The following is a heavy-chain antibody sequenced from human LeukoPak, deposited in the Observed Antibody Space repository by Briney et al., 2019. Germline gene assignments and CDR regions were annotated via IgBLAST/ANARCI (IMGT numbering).Heavy chain of an antibody. J-gene: IGHJ6*02. CDR2: INSDGSST. V-gene: IGHV3-74*01. CDR1: GFTFSSYW. CDR3: ARDKRYSYGYEDYYYGMDV. Sequence: GGSLRLSCAASGFTFSSYWMHWVRQAPGKGLVWVSRINSDGSSTSYADSVKGRFTISRDNAKNTLYLQMNSLRAEDTAVYYCARDKRYSYGYEDYYYGMDVWGQGTMVTVSS. D-gene: IGHD5-18*01.